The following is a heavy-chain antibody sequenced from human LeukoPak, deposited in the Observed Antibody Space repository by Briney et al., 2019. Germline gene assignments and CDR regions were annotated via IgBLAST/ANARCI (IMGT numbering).Heavy chain of an antibody. CDR3: AKDPRGSHNWLDP. D-gene: IGHD3-10*01. CDR1: GFTFSSYA. CDR2: ISGSGGST. J-gene: IGHJ5*02. V-gene: IGHV3-23*01. Sequence: PGGSLRLSCAASGFTFSSYAMYWVRQAPGKGPEWVSSISGSGGSTYYADSVKGRFTISRDNSRNTLYLQMNSLRADDTAVYSCAKDPRGSHNWLDPWGQGTLVTVSS.